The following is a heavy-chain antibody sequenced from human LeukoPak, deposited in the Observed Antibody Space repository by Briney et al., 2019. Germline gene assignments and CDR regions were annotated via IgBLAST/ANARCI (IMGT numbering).Heavy chain of an antibody. J-gene: IGHJ4*02. CDR3: AREREGYSSSWFLPVFDY. Sequence: PGGSLRLSCAASGFTFSSYAMHWVRQAPGKGLEWVAVISYDGSNKYYADSMKGRFTISRDHSKNTVYLQMNRLRAEDTAVYYCAREREGYSSSWFLPVFDYWGQGTLVTVSS. CDR2: ISYDGSNK. V-gene: IGHV3-30-3*01. D-gene: IGHD6-13*01. CDR1: GFTFSSYA.